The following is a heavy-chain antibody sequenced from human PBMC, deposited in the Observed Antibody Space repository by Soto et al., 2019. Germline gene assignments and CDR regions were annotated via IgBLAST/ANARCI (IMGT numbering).Heavy chain of an antibody. CDR3: ATAPLPGIVVVPAATRDDY. J-gene: IGHJ4*02. CDR2: ISSSGSTI. D-gene: IGHD2-2*01. V-gene: IGHV3-11*01. Sequence: GGSLRLSCAASGVTCSDYYMSWIRQAPGKGLEWVSYISSSGSTIYYADSVKGRFTISRDNAKNSLYLQMNSLRAEDTAVYYCATAPLPGIVVVPAATRDDYWGQGTLVTVSS. CDR1: GVTCSDYY.